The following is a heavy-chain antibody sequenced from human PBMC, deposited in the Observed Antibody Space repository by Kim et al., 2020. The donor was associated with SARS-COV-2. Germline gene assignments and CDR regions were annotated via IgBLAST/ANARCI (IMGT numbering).Heavy chain of an antibody. Sequence: GGSLRLSCAASGFTFSSYGMHWVRQAPGKGLEWVAVISYDGSNKYYADSVKGRFTISRDNSKNTLYLQMNSLRAEDTAVYYCAKEIVVVAADWGQGTLVTVSS. D-gene: IGHD2-15*01. CDR3: AKEIVVVAAD. CDR2: ISYDGSNK. V-gene: IGHV3-30*18. CDR1: GFTFSSYG. J-gene: IGHJ4*02.